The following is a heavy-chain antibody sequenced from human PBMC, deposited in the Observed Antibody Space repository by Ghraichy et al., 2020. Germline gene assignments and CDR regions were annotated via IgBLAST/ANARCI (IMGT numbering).Heavy chain of an antibody. CDR3: AHRLDYEHHFDI. D-gene: IGHD3-22*01. V-gene: IGHV2-5*01. CDR2: FFWNDDK. CDR1: GFSLSAGGVG. Sequence: SGPTLVKPTQTLTLTCTFSGFSLSAGGVGVGWIRQPPGKPLEWLAHFFWNDDKRYSQFLKSRLTITKDTSKNEVVLTMTNMEAVDTTTYYCAHRLDYEHHFDIWGRGTLVTVSS. J-gene: IGHJ2*01.